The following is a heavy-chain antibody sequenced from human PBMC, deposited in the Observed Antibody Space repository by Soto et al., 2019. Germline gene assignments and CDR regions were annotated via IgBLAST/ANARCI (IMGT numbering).Heavy chain of an antibody. CDR2: INTYNGMT. J-gene: IGHJ4*02. V-gene: IGHV1-18*01. CDR3: AKSPRGEMATD. Sequence: QVQLVQSGGEVKKPGASVTVSCKASGYTFINYHITWVRQAPGQGLEWMAWINTYNGMTDYAQKFQGRVTMTRDTSTSKAYMELRHLGSDDTAVYFCAKSPRGEMATDWGQGPLVTVSS. D-gene: IGHD5-12*01. CDR1: GYTFINYH.